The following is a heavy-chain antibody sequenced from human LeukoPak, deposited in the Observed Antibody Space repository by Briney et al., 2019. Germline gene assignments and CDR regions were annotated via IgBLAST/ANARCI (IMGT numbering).Heavy chain of an antibody. CDR1: GFTFSSYW. J-gene: IGHJ1*01. CDR2: IKSDGKT. CDR3: ARAPSEIGGYYPEYFRH. V-gene: IGHV3-74*01. Sequence: GSLRLSCAASGFTFSSYWMHWVRQAPGKGLVWVSRIKSDGKTNYADSVKGRFTISRDSAKNTVSLQMNSLRAEDTGVYYCARAPSEIGGYYPEYFRHWGQGTLVTVSS. D-gene: IGHD3-22*01.